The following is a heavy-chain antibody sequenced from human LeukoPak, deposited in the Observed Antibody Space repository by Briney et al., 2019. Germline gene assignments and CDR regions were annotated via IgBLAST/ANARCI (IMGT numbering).Heavy chain of an antibody. CDR2: IYSGGST. J-gene: IGHJ3*02. Sequence: GGSLRLSCAASGFTSSSYGMHWVRQAPGKGLEWVSVIYSGGSTYYADSVKGRFTISRDNSKNTLYLQMNSLRAEDTAVYYCARDQAIVGFDIWGQGTMVTVSS. CDR3: ARDQAIVGFDI. V-gene: IGHV3-66*01. CDR1: GFTSSSYG. D-gene: IGHD3-22*01.